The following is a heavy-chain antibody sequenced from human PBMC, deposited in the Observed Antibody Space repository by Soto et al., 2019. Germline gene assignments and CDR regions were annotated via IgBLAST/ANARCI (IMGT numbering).Heavy chain of an antibody. CDR3: ARGPPGFPPYDYGSGSFPYYFDY. J-gene: IGHJ4*02. CDR2: ISSSSSYI. D-gene: IGHD3-10*01. Sequence: GGSLRLSCAASGFTFSSYSMNWVRQAPGKGLEWVSSISSSSSYIYYADSVKGRFTISRDNAKNSLYLQMNSLRAEDTAVYYCARGPPGFPPYDYGSGSFPYYFDYWGQGTLVTVSS. CDR1: GFTFSSYS. V-gene: IGHV3-21*01.